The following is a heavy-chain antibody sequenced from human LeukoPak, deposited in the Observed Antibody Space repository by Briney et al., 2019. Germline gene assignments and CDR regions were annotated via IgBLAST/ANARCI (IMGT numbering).Heavy chain of an antibody. Sequence: SETLSLTCAVYGGSFSGYYWSWLRQPPGKGREGIGEINHSGSTNYNPSLKRRVTISVDTSKNQFSLKLSSVTAADTAVYYCARVRGYDFWSGYQPPSFDYWGQGTLVTVSS. J-gene: IGHJ4*02. CDR2: INHSGST. CDR3: ARVRGYDFWSGYQPPSFDY. V-gene: IGHV4-34*01. CDR1: GGSFSGYY. D-gene: IGHD3-3*01.